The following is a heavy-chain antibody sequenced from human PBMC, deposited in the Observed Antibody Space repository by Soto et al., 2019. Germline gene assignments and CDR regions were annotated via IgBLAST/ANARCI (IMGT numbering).Heavy chain of an antibody. CDR3: AKGGGSYYYYYGMDV. CDR2: ISYDGSNK. V-gene: IGHV3-30*18. D-gene: IGHD1-26*01. CDR1: GFTFSSYG. Sequence: GGSLRLSCAASGFTFSSYGRHWVRQAPGKGLEWVAVISYDGSNKYYADSVKGRFTISRDNSKNTLYLQMNSLRAEDTAVYYCAKGGGSYYYYYGMDVWGQGTTVTVSS. J-gene: IGHJ6*02.